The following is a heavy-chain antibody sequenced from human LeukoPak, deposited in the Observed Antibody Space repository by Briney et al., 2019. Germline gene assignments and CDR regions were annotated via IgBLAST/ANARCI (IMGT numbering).Heavy chain of an antibody. D-gene: IGHD2-15*01. J-gene: IGHJ4*02. CDR3: ASQPCRGAMCYFDY. CDR1: GFTFSKNA. CDR2: ISYDGSDK. V-gene: IGHV3-30-3*01. Sequence: QPGGSLRLSCAVSGFTFSKNAMHWVRQAPGKGLEWVTVISYDGSDKYYADSVKGRFTISRDNSKNTLYLQVDSLRVEDTAVYYCASQPCRGAMCYFDYWGQGTLVTVSS.